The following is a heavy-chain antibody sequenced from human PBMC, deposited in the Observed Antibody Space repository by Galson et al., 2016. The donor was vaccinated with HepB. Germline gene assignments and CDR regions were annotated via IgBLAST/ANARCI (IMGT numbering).Heavy chain of an antibody. CDR1: GYTFTSYS. D-gene: IGHD6-6*01. Sequence: SVKVSCKASGYTFTSYSIHWLRQAPGQRLEWMGWINAGNGDTKYSQKFQGRVTITRDTSATTAYMEVNSLTSEDTAVYYCARGPGEQLDYWGQGTLVTVSS. J-gene: IGHJ4*02. V-gene: IGHV1-3*01. CDR3: ARGPGEQLDY. CDR2: INAGNGDT.